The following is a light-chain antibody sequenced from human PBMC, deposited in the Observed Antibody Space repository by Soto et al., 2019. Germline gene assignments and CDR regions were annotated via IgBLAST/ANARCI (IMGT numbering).Light chain of an antibody. V-gene: IGKV1-5*01. CDR3: QHYNSYGT. CDR2: DAS. CDR1: QNIRTW. Sequence: DIPMTQSPSTPSASVGARVTITCRASQNIRTWLSWYQQKPGKAPNLLIFDASSLHSGVPSRFSGSGSGTEFTLTITSLQPDDFATYYCQHYNSYGTFGQGTKVDIK. J-gene: IGKJ1*01.